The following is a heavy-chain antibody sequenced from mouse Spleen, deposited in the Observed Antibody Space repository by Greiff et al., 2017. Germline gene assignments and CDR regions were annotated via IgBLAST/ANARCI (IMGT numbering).Heavy chain of an antibody. Sequence: QVQLQQSGPGLVQPSQSLSITCTVSGFSLTSYGVHWVRQSPGKGLEWLGVIWSGGSTDYNAAFISRLSISKDNSKSQVFFKMNSLQADDTAIYYCARPYYRYDDVDYYAMDYWGQGTSVTVSS. CDR2: IWSGGST. D-gene: IGHD2-14*01. CDR1: GFSLTSYG. V-gene: IGHV2-2*01. J-gene: IGHJ4*01. CDR3: ARPYYRYDDVDYYAMDY.